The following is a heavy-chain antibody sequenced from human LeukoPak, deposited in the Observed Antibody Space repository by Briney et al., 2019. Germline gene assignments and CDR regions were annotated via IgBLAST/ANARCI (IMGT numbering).Heavy chain of an antibody. D-gene: IGHD3-22*01. CDR1: GFIFSSYS. CDR2: ISSSSSYI. V-gene: IGHV3-21*01. J-gene: IGHJ4*02. Sequence: GGSLRLSCAASGFIFSSYSMNWVRQAPGKGLEWVSSISSSSSYIYYADSVKGRFTISRDNAKNSLYLQMNSLRAEDTAVYYCAKDLSSYYDSSGVDYWGQGTLVTVSS. CDR3: AKDLSSYYDSSGVDY.